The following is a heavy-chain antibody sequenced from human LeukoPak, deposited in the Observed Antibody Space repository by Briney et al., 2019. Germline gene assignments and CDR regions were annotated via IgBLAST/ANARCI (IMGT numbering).Heavy chain of an antibody. D-gene: IGHD2-2*01. CDR1: GFTFSSYW. Sequence: TGGSLRLSCAASGFTFSSYWMHCVRQAPGKGLVWVSRINTDGSSTSYADSVKGRFTITRDNSKNTLYLQMHSLRDEDTAIYYCGRHCGSSSCYRFEYWGQGVLVTVSS. CDR3: GRHCGSSSCYRFEY. J-gene: IGHJ4*02. CDR2: INTDGSST. V-gene: IGHV3-74*01.